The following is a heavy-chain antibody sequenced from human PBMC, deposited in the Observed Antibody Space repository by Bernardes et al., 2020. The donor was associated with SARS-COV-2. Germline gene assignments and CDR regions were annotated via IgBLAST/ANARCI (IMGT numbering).Heavy chain of an antibody. V-gene: IGHV3-7*01. D-gene: IGHD2-15*01. J-gene: IGHJ6*02. CDR2: IKQDGSEK. CDR3: ARDSRVVTAWYYYYGMDV. Sequence: GGSLRLSCAASGFTFSSYWMSWVRQAPGKGLEWVANIKQDGSEKYYVDSVKGRFTISRDNAKNSLYLQMNSLRAEDTAVYYCARDSRVVTAWYYYYGMDVWGQGTTVTVSS. CDR1: GFTFSSYW.